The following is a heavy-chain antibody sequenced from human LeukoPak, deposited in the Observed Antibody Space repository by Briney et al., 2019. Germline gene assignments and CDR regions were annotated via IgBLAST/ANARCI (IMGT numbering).Heavy chain of an antibody. Sequence: GGSLRLSCAASGFTFSSYGTHWVRQAPGKGLEWVAFIRYDGSNKYYADSVKGRFTISRDNSKNTLYLQMNSLRAEDTAVYYCAKDPAGYSSSWYVDYWGQGTLVTVSS. J-gene: IGHJ4*02. D-gene: IGHD6-13*01. V-gene: IGHV3-30*02. CDR1: GFTFSSYG. CDR3: AKDPAGYSSSWYVDY. CDR2: IRYDGSNK.